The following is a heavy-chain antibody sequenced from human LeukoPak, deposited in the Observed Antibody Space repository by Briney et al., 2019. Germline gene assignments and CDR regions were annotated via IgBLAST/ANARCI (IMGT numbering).Heavy chain of an antibody. D-gene: IGHD3-10*01. CDR2: IIPIFGTA. J-gene: IGHJ4*02. CDR3: ARGGSGSSSLSYPGTLYY. CDR1: GGTFSSYA. V-gene: IGHV1-69*01. Sequence: GASVKVSCKASGGTFSSYAISWVRQAPGQGLEWMGGIIPIFGTANYAQKFQGRVTITADESTSTAYMELSSLRSEGTAVYYCARGGSGSSSLSYPGTLYYWGQGTLVTVSS.